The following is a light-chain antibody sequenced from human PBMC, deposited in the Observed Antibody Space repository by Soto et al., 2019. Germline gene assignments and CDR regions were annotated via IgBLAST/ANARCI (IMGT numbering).Light chain of an antibody. J-gene: IGLJ2*01. CDR2: EVS. Sequence: QSVLTQPPSASGSPGQSVTISCTGTSTDVGGYNYVSWYQQHPGKVPKLIIYEVSKWPSGVPDRFSGSKSGNTASLTVSGLQAEDEADYYCSSFTASNTVVFGGGTQLTVL. CDR1: STDVGGYNY. V-gene: IGLV2-8*01. CDR3: SSFTASNTVV.